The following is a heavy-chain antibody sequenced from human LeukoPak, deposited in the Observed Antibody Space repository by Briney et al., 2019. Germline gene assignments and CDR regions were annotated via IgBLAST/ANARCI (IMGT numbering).Heavy chain of an antibody. Sequence: GGSLRLSCAASGFTFSSYGMHWVRQAPGKVLEWVAVISCDGSNKYYADSVKGRFTISRDNSKNTLYLQMNSLRAEDTAVYYCAKESGSTIYYGMDVWGQGTTVTVSS. D-gene: IGHD1-1*01. CDR3: AKESGSTIYYGMDV. V-gene: IGHV3-30*18. J-gene: IGHJ6*02. CDR1: GFTFSSYG. CDR2: ISCDGSNK.